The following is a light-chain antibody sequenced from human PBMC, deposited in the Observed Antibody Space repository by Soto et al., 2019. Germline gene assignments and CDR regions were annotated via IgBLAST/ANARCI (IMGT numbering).Light chain of an antibody. CDR1: QSISTW. J-gene: IGKJ1*01. CDR2: KAS. V-gene: IGKV1-5*03. CDR3: QDYNSWT. Sequence: DIQMTQSAATLSASLGDRVTITCRASQSISTWLSWYQKKPGKAPKVLIYKASNLQSGVSSRFSGSGSGTEFTLTISSMQPDDFATYYCQDYNSWTFGQGTKVDI.